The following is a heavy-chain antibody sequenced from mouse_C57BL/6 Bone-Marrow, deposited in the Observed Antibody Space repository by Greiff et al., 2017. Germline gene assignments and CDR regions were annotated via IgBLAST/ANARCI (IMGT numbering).Heavy chain of an antibody. CDR2: IYPGDGDT. J-gene: IGHJ4*01. D-gene: IGHD1-1*02. V-gene: IGHV1-82*01. CDR1: GYAFSSSW. CDR3: ARFTLSSYAMDY. Sequence: VQLQQSGPELVKPGASVKISCKASGYAFSSSWMNWVKQRPGKGLEWIGRIYPGDGDTNYNGKFKGKATLTADKSSSTAYMQRSSLTSEDSAVYFCARFTLSSYAMDYWGQGTSVTVSS.